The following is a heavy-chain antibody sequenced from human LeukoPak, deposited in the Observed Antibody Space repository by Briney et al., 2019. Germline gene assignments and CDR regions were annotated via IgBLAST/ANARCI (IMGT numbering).Heavy chain of an antibody. Sequence: IQPGGSLRLSCAVSGFSVTNNYMSWVRQATGKGLEWVSAIGTAGDPYYPGSVKGRFTISRENAKNSLYLQMNSLRAGDTAVYYCARAFRVLGYDSSGPNTPHWYFDLWGRGTLVTVPS. V-gene: IGHV3-13*05. CDR3: ARAFRVLGYDSSGPNTPHWYFDL. J-gene: IGHJ2*01. D-gene: IGHD3-22*01. CDR2: IGTAGDP. CDR1: GFSVTNNY.